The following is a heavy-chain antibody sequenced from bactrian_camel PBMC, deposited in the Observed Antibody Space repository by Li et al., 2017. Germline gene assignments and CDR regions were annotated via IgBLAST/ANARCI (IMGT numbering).Heavy chain of an antibody. V-gene: IGHV3-2*01. J-gene: IGHJ4*01. CDR3: GGGRHTIC. CDR2: IYEEGTKT. CDR1: GFPFANYY. Sequence: VQLVESGGGLVQPGGSLTLSCEASGFPFANYYMSWVRQTPGKGLEWVSSIYEEGTKTYYSDSVKGRFAISRDNAKSTVYLYMNNLQSEDTARYYCGGGRHTICWSQGTQVTVS. D-gene: IGHD2*01.